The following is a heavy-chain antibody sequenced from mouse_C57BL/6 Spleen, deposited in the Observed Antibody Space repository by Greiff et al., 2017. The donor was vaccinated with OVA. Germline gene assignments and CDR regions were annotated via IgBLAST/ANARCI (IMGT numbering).Heavy chain of an antibody. Sequence: QQSGQGLEWIGEIDPSDSYTNYNQKFKGKATLTVDTSSSTAYMQLSSLTSEDSAVYYCARGYRGFAYWGQGTLVTVSA. J-gene: IGHJ3*01. CDR3: ARGYRGFAY. CDR2: IDPSDSYT. V-gene: IGHV1-50*01. D-gene: IGHD2-14*01.